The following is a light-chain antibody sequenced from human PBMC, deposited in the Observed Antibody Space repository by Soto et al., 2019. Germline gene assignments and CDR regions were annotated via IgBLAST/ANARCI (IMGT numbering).Light chain of an antibody. CDR2: EVT. CDR3: NSYTTSTPLV. J-gene: IGLJ3*02. V-gene: IGLV2-14*01. CDR1: SSDVGGYNY. Sequence: QSALTQPASVSGSPGQSITISCTGTSSDVGGYNYVSWYQHHPGKAPKLMIYEVTNRPSGVSNRFSGSKSGNTASLTISGLQAEDEADYYCNSYTTSTPLVFCGGTKLTVL.